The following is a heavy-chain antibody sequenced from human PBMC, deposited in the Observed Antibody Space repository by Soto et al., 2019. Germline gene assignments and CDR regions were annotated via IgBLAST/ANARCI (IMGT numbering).Heavy chain of an antibody. CDR2: ISAYNGNT. CDR3: ARGVQLWSDEKYYYGMDV. CDR1: GYTFTSYG. D-gene: IGHD5-18*01. J-gene: IGHJ6*02. Sequence: ASVKVSCKASGYTFTSYGISWVRQAPGQGLEWMGWISAYNGNTNYAQELQGRVTMTTDTSTSTAYMELRSLRSDDTAVYYCARGVQLWSDEKYYYGMDVWGQGTTVTVSS. V-gene: IGHV1-18*04.